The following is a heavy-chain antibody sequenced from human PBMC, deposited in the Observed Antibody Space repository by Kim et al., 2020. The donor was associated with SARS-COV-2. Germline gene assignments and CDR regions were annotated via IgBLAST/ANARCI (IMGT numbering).Heavy chain of an antibody. CDR3: AKVRRHIVVVPAAKRGYDAFDI. D-gene: IGHD2-2*01. V-gene: IGHV3-30*18. Sequence: GGSLRLSCAASGFTFSSYGMHWVRQAPGKGLEWVAVISYDGSNKYYADSVKGRFTISRDNSKNTLYLQMNSLRAEDTAVYYCAKVRRHIVVVPAAKRGYDAFDIWGQGTMVTVSS. J-gene: IGHJ3*02. CDR1: GFTFSSYG. CDR2: ISYDGSNK.